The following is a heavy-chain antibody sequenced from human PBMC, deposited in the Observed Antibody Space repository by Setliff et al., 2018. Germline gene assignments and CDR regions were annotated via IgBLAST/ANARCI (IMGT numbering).Heavy chain of an antibody. CDR2: INHSGST. J-gene: IGHJ3*02. Sequence: PSETLSLTCAVHGGSFSGYYWSWLRQPPGKGLEWIGEINHSGSTNYNPSLKSRVTISVDTSKNQFSLKLSSVTAADTAVYYCARGWGSGWSKEGAFDIWGQGTMVTVSS. V-gene: IGHV4-34*01. CDR1: GGSFSGYY. D-gene: IGHD6-19*01. CDR3: ARGWGSGWSKEGAFDI.